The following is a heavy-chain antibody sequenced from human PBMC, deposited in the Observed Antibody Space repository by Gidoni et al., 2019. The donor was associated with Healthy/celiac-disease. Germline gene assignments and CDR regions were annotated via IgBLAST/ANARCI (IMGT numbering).Heavy chain of an antibody. CDR2: IVVGSGNT. CDR1: GFTFTSSA. V-gene: IGHV1-58*01. J-gene: IGHJ4*02. CDR3: AAVPPYYYDSSGYQLDY. Sequence: QMQLVQSGPEVKKPGTSVKVSCQASGFTFTSSAVQWVRQARGQRLEWIGWIVVGSGNTNYAQKFQERVTITRDMSTSTAYMELSSLRSEDTAVYYCAAVPPYYYDSSGYQLDYWGQGTLVTVSS. D-gene: IGHD3-22*01.